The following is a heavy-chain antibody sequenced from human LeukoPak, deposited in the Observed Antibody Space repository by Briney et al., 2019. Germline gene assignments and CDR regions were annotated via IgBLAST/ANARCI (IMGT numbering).Heavy chain of an antibody. Sequence: GGSLRLSCAASGFTVSSNYMSWVRQAPGKGLEWVSVIYSGGSTYYADSVKGRFTISRDNSKNTLYLQMNSLRAEDTAVYYCVGGPLLSDFDYWGQGTLVTVSS. D-gene: IGHD2-21*02. J-gene: IGHJ4*02. CDR3: VGGPLLSDFDY. V-gene: IGHV3-66*01. CDR2: IYSGGST. CDR1: GFTVSSNY.